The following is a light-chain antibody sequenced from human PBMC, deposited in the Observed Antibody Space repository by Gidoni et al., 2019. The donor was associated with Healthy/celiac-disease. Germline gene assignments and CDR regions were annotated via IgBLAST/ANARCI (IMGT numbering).Light chain of an antibody. J-gene: IGLJ1*01. Sequence: QSVLPPPPSASGTPGQRVTISCSGSSSNIGSNTVNWYQQLPGTAPKLLSYSNNQRPSGVPDRFSGSKSGTSASLAISGLQSEDEADYYCAAWDDSLNGPLYVFGTGTKVTVL. V-gene: IGLV1-44*01. CDR2: SNN. CDR3: AAWDDSLNGPLYV. CDR1: SSNIGSNT.